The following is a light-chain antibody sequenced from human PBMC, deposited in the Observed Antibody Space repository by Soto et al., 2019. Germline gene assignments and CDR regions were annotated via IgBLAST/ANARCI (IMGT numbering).Light chain of an antibody. V-gene: IGKV3-20*01. J-gene: IGKJ2*01. CDR1: QSVRSNY. CDR3: HQYGISPGT. Sequence: EIVLTQSPGTLSLSPGERATLSCRASQSVRSNYLAWYQQKPGQAPSLLIYGASSRATGIPDRFSGSGSETAFTLTITRLEPEDFAVYYCHQYGISPGTFGQGTKLEIK. CDR2: GAS.